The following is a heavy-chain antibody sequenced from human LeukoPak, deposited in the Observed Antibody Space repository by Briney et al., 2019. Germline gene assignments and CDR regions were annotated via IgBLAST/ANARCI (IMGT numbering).Heavy chain of an antibody. J-gene: IGHJ4*02. CDR3: ARDGGYSGYDLDY. CDR2: IYYSGST. Sequence: SETLSLTCTVSGGSISSYYWSWIRQPPGKGLEGIGYIYYSGSTNYNPSLKSRVTISVDTSKNQFSLKLSSVTAADTAVYYCARDGGYSGYDLDYWGQGTLVTVSS. V-gene: IGHV4-59*01. CDR1: GGSISSYY. D-gene: IGHD5-12*01.